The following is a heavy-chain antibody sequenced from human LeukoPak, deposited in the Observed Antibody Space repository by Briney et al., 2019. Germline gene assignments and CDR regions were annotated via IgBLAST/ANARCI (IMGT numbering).Heavy chain of an antibody. D-gene: IGHD3-10*01. J-gene: IGHJ6*03. V-gene: IGHV4-39*07. CDR2: IYHSGST. Sequence: PSETLSLTCTVSGGSISSGSYYWGWIRQPPGKGLEWIGSIYHSGSTYYNPSLKSRVTISVDTSKNQFSLKLSSVTAADTAVYYCARVITMVRGHYYYYMDVWGKGTTVTVSS. CDR1: GGSISSGSYY. CDR3: ARVITMVRGHYYYYMDV.